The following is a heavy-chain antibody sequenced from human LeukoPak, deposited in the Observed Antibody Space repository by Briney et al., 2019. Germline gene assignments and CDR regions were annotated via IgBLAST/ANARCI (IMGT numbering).Heavy chain of an antibody. V-gene: IGHV3-53*01. CDR2: TYSGGTT. CDR1: GFSVSTYY. CDR3: ARDPDSTAYDAFDI. D-gene: IGHD2/OR15-2a*01. Sequence: PGGSLRLSCAASGFSVSTYYMSWVRQVPGKGLEWVSVTYSGGTTNYPDSVKGRFTISRDNSKNTLYLQMNSLRAEDTAVYYCARDPDSTAYDAFDIWGQGTMVTVSS. J-gene: IGHJ3*02.